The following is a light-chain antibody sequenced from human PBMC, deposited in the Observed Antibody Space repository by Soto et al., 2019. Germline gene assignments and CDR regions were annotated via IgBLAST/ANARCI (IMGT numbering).Light chain of an antibody. J-gene: IGKJ1*01. CDR2: GSS. CDR3: LQDSTYPRT. Sequence: AIQMTQSPSSLSASVGDRLTITCRASQDIGTELGWYQQKPGKAPKLLIYGSSILQSGVPSRFSGSGSGTDFTLTISSLQPEDFATYYCLQDSTYPRTFGQGPKVDIK. CDR1: QDIGTE. V-gene: IGKV1-6*01.